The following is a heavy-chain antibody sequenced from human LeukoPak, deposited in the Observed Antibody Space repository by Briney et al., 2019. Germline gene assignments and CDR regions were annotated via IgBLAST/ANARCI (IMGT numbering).Heavy chain of an antibody. CDR2: IYYSGST. J-gene: IGHJ4*02. CDR3: ATWGIAVAGTFDY. D-gene: IGHD6-19*01. CDR1: GGSISSSY. Sequence: SETLSLTCTVSGGSISSSYWSWIRQPLGKGLEWIGYIYYSGSTNNNPSFKSRVAISVDTPKNQFSLKLSSVTAADTAVYYCATWGIAVAGTFDYWGQGTLVTVST. V-gene: IGHV4-59*08.